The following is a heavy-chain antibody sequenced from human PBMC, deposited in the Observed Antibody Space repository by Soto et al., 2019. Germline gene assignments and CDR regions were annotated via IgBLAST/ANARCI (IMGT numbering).Heavy chain of an antibody. V-gene: IGHV3-72*01. CDR1: GFSFSDYY. Sequence: EVKLVESGGGLVQPGGSLRLSCAASGFSFSDYYMDWVRQVPGKGLEWVGRSRNKANSYNPVYAPSVKDRFSISRDNSKDSMYLQMNSLKTEDTAVYYCARDTGGSYDYWGQGALVTVSS. J-gene: IGHJ4*02. D-gene: IGHD3-16*01. CDR2: SRNKANSYNP. CDR3: ARDTGGSYDY.